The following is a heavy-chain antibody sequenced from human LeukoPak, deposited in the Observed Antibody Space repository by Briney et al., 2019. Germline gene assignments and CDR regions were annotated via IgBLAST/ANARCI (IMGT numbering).Heavy chain of an antibody. CDR3: VPGSH. CDR1: GFTFSSCW. V-gene: IGHV3-7*02. D-gene: IGHD1-26*01. CDR2: IRQDGNEK. J-gene: IGHJ4*02. Sequence: GGSLRLSCAASGFTFSSCWMTWVRQAPGKGLEWVANIRQDGNEKYYVDSVKGRFTISRDNAKNSLSLQMNSLRAEDTALYYCVPGSHWGQGILVTVSS.